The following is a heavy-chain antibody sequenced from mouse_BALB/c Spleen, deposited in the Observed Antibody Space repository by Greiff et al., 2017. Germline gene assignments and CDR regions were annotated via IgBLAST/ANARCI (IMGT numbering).Heavy chain of an antibody. D-gene: IGHD1-1*01. J-gene: IGHJ4*01. CDR3: ARGGSSYRYAMDY. CDR2: ILPGSGST. Sequence: QVQLQQSGAELMKPGASVKISCKATGYTFSSYWIEWVKQRPGHGLEWIGEILPGSGSTNYNEKFKGKATFTADTSSNTAYMQLSSLTSEDSAVYYCARGGSSYRYAMDYWGQGTSVTVSS. CDR1: GYTFSSYW. V-gene: IGHV1-9*01.